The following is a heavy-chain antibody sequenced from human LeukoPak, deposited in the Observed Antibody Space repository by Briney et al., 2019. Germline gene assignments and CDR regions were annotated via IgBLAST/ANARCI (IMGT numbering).Heavy chain of an antibody. J-gene: IGHJ6*03. CDR2: INPNSGGT. CDR1: GYTFTGYY. Sequence: ASVKVSCKASGYTFTGYYMHWVRQAPGQGLEWMGWINPNSGGTNYAQKFQGRVTMTRDTSISTAYIELSSLRSEDTAVYYCARNGGGSSWSYYMDVWGKGTTVTVSS. D-gene: IGHD6-13*01. V-gene: IGHV1-2*02. CDR3: ARNGGGSSWSYYMDV.